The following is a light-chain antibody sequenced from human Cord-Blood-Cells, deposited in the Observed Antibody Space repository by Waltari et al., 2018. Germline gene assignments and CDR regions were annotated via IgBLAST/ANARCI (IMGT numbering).Light chain of an antibody. Sequence: QSVLTQPPSASGTPGQRVTLSCSGSSSNIGSNPVNWYQQLPGTAPKLLIYSNKQRPAGVPERFSGSKSGTSAALAISGLQSEDEADYYCAAWDDSLNGWVFGGGTKRTVL. J-gene: IGLJ3*02. CDR3: AAWDDSLNGWV. CDR2: SNK. CDR1: SSNIGSNP. V-gene: IGLV1-44*01.